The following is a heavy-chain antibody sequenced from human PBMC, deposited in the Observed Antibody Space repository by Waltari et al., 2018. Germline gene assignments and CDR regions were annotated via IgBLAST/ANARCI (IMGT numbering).Heavy chain of an antibody. D-gene: IGHD5-18*01. J-gene: IGHJ4*02. CDR2: INPDSGAT. Sequence: QVQLVQSGAEVKQPGASVKVSCKASGYTFTGHNMHWVRQAPGQGLEWMGRINPDSGATTYAQKLQGRVTMTRDTSISTAYMELSSLTSDDTAVYYCTRSWIQLWTPDFDYWGQGTLVTVSS. V-gene: IGHV1-2*06. CDR3: TRSWIQLWTPDFDY. CDR1: GYTFTGHN.